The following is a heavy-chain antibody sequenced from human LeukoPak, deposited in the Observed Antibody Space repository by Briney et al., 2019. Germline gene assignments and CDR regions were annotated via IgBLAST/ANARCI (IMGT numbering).Heavy chain of an antibody. CDR3: ARRQRHFDY. CDR1: GGSISSSSYY. CDR2: IYYSGCT. D-gene: IGHD6-25*01. V-gene: IGHV4-39*01. Sequence: PSETLSLTCTVSGGSISSSSYYWGWIRQPPGKGLEWIGSIYYSGCTYYNPSLQSRVTISVDTSKNQFSLKLSSVTAADTAVYYCARRQRHFDYWGQGTLVTVSS. J-gene: IGHJ4*02.